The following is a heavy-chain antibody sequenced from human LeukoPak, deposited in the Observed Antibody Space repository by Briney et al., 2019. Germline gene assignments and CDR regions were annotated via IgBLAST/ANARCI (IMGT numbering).Heavy chain of an antibody. J-gene: IGHJ5*02. D-gene: IGHD3-3*01. CDR1: GYTLTSYA. Sequence: ASVKVSCKASGYTLTSYAMHWVRQAPGQRLEWMGWINAGNGNTKYSQEFQGRVTITRDTSASTAYMELSSLRSEDMAVYYCARGKRITIFGVINNWFDPWGQGTLVTVSS. CDR3: ARGKRITIFGVINNWFDP. CDR2: INAGNGNT. V-gene: IGHV1-3*03.